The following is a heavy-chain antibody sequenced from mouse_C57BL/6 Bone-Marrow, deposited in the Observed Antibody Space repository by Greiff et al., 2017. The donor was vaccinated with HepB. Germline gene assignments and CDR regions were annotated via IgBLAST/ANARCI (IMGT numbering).Heavy chain of an antibody. CDR2: IHPNSGST. V-gene: IGHV1-64*01. CDR1: GYTFTSYW. CDR3: AYGSSSGWYFDA. J-gene: IGHJ1*03. Sequence: QVQLQQPGAELVKPGASVKLSCKASGYTFTSYWMHWVKQRPGQGLEWIGMIHPNSGSTNYNEKFKSKATLTVDKSSSTAYMQLSSLTSEDSAVYYCAYGSSSGWYFDAWGTGTTVTFSS. D-gene: IGHD1-1*01.